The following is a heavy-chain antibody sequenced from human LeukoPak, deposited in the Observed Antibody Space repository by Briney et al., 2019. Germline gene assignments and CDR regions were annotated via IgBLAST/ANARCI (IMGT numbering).Heavy chain of an antibody. V-gene: IGHV1-18*01. CDR2: ISAYNGNT. D-gene: IGHD6-19*01. Sequence: GASVKVSCKASGYTFTSYSISWVRQAPGQGLEWMGWISAYNGNTNYAQKLQGRVTMTTDTSTMTAYMELRSLRSDDTAVYYCARDMSSRSFAEYFQHWGQGTLVTVSS. CDR1: GYTFTSYS. J-gene: IGHJ1*01. CDR3: ARDMSSRSFAEYFQH.